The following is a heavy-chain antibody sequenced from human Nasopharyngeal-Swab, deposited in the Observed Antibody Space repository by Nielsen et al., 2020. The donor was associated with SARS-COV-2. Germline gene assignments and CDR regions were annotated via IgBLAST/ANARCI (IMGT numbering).Heavy chain of an antibody. CDR2: INHSGST. D-gene: IGHD3-9*01. J-gene: IGHJ4*02. V-gene: IGHV4-34*01. CDR1: GGSFSGYY. CDR3: ARRGGASYDILTGYYPYYFDY. Sequence: SETLSLTCAVYGGSFSGYYWSWIRQPPGKGLEWIGEINHSGSTNYNPSLKSRVTISVDTSKNQFSLKLSSVTAADTAVYYCARRGGASYDILTGYYPYYFDYWGQGTLVTVSS.